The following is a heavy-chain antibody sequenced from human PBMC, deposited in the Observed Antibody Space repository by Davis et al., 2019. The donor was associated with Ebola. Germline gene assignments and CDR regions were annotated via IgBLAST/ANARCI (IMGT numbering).Heavy chain of an antibody. J-gene: IGHJ4*02. V-gene: IGHV3-33*01. D-gene: IGHD2-2*01. CDR3: ARALLGYQLLPFDY. Sequence: GESLKISCAASGFTFSSYGMHWVRQAPGKGLEWVAVIWYDGSNKYYADSVKGRFTISRDNSKNTLYLQMNSLRAEDTAVYYCARALLGYQLLPFDYWGQGTLVTVSS. CDR1: GFTFSSYG. CDR2: IWYDGSNK.